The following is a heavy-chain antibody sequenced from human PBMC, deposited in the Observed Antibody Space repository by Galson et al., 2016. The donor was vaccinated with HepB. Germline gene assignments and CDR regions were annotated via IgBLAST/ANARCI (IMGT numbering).Heavy chain of an antibody. CDR1: GFTFSSYG. Sequence: SLRLSCAASGFTFSSYGIHWVRQAPGKGLQWVGVISYDGRIKYYGDSLKGRLTISRDNSKNTVYLQMNSRRPEDTAVYYCAKRGPGGSAWYLFDYWGQGTLVTVSS. J-gene: IGHJ4*02. CDR3: AKRGPGGSAWYLFDY. V-gene: IGHV3-30*18. CDR2: ISYDGRIK. D-gene: IGHD6-19*01.